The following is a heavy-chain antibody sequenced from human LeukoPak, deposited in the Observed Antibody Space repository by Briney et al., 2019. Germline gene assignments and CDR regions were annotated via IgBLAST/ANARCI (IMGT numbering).Heavy chain of an antibody. V-gene: IGHV4-59*01. J-gene: IGHJ5*02. CDR2: IYYSGST. CDR3: ARAPYYNYGSGSCWFDP. CDR1: GGSISSYY. D-gene: IGHD3-10*01. Sequence: SETLSLTCTVSGGSISSYYWSWIRQPPGKGLEWIGYIYYSGSTNYNPSLKSRVTISVDTSKNQFSLKLSSVTAADTAVYYCARAPYYNYGSGSCWFDPWGQGTLVTVSS.